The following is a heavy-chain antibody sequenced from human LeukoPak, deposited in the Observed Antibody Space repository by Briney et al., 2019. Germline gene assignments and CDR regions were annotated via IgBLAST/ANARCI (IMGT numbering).Heavy chain of an antibody. Sequence: PGGSLRLSCAASGFTFSSYGMHWVRQAPGKGLEWVAVISYDGSNKYYADSVEGRFTISRDNSKNTLYLQMNSLRAEDTAVYYCAKVPDYWGQGTLVTVSS. CDR1: GFTFSSYG. CDR2: ISYDGSNK. V-gene: IGHV3-30*18. J-gene: IGHJ4*02. CDR3: AKVPDY.